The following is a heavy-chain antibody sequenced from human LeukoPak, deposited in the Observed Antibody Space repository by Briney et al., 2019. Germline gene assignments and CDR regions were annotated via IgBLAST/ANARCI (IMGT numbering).Heavy chain of an antibody. D-gene: IGHD1-26*01. CDR2: INHSGST. CDR1: GGSFSGYY. V-gene: IGHV4-34*01. Sequence: SGTLSLTCAVYGGSFSGYYWSWIRQPPGKGLEWIGEINHSGSTNYNPSLKSRVTISVDTSKNQFSLKLSSVTAADTAVYYCARGSPGGSYVDYWGQGTLVTVSS. J-gene: IGHJ4*02. CDR3: ARGSPGGSYVDY.